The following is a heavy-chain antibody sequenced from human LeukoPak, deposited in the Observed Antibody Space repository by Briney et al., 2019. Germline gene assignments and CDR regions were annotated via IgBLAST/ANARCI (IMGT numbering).Heavy chain of an antibody. CDR1: GFTVSSNY. D-gene: IGHD6-19*01. V-gene: IGHV3-15*01. CDR2: IKSKTDGGTT. Sequence: GGSLRLSCAASGFTVSSNYMSWVRQAPGKGLEWVGRIKSKTDGGTTDYAAPVKGRFTISRDDSKNTLNLQMNSLKTEDTAVYYCTPSIAVAGSLDYWGQGTLVTVSS. CDR3: TPSIAVAGSLDY. J-gene: IGHJ4*02.